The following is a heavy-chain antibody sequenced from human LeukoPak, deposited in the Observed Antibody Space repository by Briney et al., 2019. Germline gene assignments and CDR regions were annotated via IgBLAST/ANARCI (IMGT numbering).Heavy chain of an antibody. CDR1: GFTFSSYG. D-gene: IGHD6-13*01. CDR3: ARDPGYSSSWYEIHYYMDV. Sequence: GGSLRLSCAASGFTFSSYGMHWVRQAPGKGLEWVAVIWYDGSNKYYADSVKGRFTTSRDNSKNTLYLQMNSLRAEDTAVYYCARDPGYSSSWYEIHYYMDVWGKGTTVTVSS. J-gene: IGHJ6*03. CDR2: IWYDGSNK. V-gene: IGHV3-33*01.